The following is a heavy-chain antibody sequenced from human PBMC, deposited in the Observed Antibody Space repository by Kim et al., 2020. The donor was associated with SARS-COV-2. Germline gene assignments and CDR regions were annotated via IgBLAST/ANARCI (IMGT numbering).Heavy chain of an antibody. V-gene: IGHV1-3*01. Sequence: SQKFQGRVTITRDTSASTAYMELSSLRSEDTAVYYCARTRRATPEYYFDYWGQGTLVTVSS. D-gene: IGHD5-12*01. J-gene: IGHJ4*02. CDR3: ARTRRATPEYYFDY.